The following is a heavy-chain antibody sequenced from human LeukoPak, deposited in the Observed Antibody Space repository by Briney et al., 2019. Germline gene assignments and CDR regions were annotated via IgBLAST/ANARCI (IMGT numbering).Heavy chain of an antibody. D-gene: IGHD2-2*01. Sequence: ASVKVSCKASGYTFTSYGISWVRQAPGQGLEWMGWISAYNGNTNYAQKFQGRVTMTRDMSTSTVYMELSSLRSEDTAVYYCARDTVVVPAATINWFDPWGQGTLVTVSS. CDR2: ISAYNGNT. CDR3: ARDTVVVPAATINWFDP. CDR1: GYTFTSYG. V-gene: IGHV1-18*01. J-gene: IGHJ5*02.